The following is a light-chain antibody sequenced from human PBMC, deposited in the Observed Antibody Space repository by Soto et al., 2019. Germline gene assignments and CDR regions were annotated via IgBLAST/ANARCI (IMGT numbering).Light chain of an antibody. CDR2: DAT. J-gene: IGKJ2*01. CDR3: QHYNGY. CDR1: QIMYTW. Sequence: DIRMTQSPSTLSASVGDRVTITCRASQIMYTWLAWYQQKPGKAPKVLIYDATTLESGVPSRFSGSGSGTEFTLTISSLQPDDFATYYCQHYNGYFGQGTKL. V-gene: IGKV1-5*01.